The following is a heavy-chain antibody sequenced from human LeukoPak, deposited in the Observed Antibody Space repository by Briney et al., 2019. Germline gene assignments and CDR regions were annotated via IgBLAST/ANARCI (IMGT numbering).Heavy chain of an antibody. Sequence: ASVKVSCKASGYTFTGYYMHWVRQAPGQGLEWMGWINPNSGGTNYAQKFQGRVTMTRDTSISTAYMELSRLRSDDTAAYYCARDSQLSRAYAFDIWGQGTMVTVSS. CDR3: ARDSQLSRAYAFDI. CDR2: INPNSGGT. CDR1: GYTFTGYY. J-gene: IGHJ3*02. V-gene: IGHV1-2*02. D-gene: IGHD2-2*01.